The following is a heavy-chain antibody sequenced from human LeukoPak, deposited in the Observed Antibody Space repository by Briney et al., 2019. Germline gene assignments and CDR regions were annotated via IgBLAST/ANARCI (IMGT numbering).Heavy chain of an antibody. Sequence: GGSLRLSCAASGFTVSSNYMSWVRQAPGKGLEWVSVIYSGGSTYYADSVKGRFTISRDNSKNTLYLQMNSLRAEDTAVYYCARDSAFSYYYDSSGYSNYGMDVWGQGTTVTVSS. CDR3: ARDSAFSYYYDSSGYSNYGMDV. CDR2: IYSGGST. V-gene: IGHV3-66*01. CDR1: GFTVSSNY. D-gene: IGHD3-22*01. J-gene: IGHJ6*02.